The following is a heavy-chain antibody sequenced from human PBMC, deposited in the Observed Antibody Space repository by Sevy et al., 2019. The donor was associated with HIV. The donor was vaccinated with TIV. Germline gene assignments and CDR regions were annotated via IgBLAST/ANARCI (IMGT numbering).Heavy chain of an antibody. CDR1: GGSFSGYY. Sequence: SETLSLTCAVYGGSFSGYYWSWIRQPPGKGLEWIGEINHSGSTNYNPSLKSRATISVDTSKNQFSLKLSSVTAADTAVYYCARTSVRYCTGGVCYTGNWFDPWGQGTLVTVSS. D-gene: IGHD2-8*02. CDR2: INHSGST. J-gene: IGHJ5*02. CDR3: ARTSVRYCTGGVCYTGNWFDP. V-gene: IGHV4-34*01.